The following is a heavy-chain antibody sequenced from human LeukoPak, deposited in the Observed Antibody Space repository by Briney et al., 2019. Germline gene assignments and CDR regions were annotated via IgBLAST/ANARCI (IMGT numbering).Heavy chain of an antibody. CDR1: GFTFSSYA. J-gene: IGHJ4*02. V-gene: IGHV3-23*01. Sequence: GGSLRLSCAASGFTFSSYAMSWVRPAPGEGLEWVSDISGSGGGTFYAHSVEGRFTISRDNSNNTLYLEMNSLGAEDTAVYYCGCGYYSGSGSYYYDYWGQGTLVTVSS. CDR2: ISGSGGGT. CDR3: GCGYYSGSGSYYYDY. D-gene: IGHD3-10*01.